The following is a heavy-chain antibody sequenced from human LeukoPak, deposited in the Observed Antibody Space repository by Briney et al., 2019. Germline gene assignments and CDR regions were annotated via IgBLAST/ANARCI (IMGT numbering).Heavy chain of an antibody. Sequence: GGSLRLSCVASEFTFSSYSMNWVRQAPGKGLEWVGRIRSKTDGGTTDYAAPVKGRFTISRDDSKNTLYLQMNSLKTEDTAVYYCTTDSPAYCGGDCYSLFDYWGQGTLVTVSS. CDR1: EFTFSSYS. V-gene: IGHV3-15*01. CDR3: TTDSPAYCGGDCYSLFDY. J-gene: IGHJ4*02. D-gene: IGHD2-21*02. CDR2: IRSKTDGGTT.